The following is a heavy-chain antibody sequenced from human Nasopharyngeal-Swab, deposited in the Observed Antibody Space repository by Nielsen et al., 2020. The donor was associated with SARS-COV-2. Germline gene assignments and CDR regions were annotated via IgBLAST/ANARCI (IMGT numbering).Heavy chain of an antibody. V-gene: IGHV1-24*01. CDR2: FDPEDGET. Sequence: ASVKVSCKVSGYTLTELSMHWVRQDPGKGLEWMGGFDPEDGETIYAQKFQGRVTMTEDTSTDTAYMELSSLRSEDTAVYYCATGQQWLVQWFDPWGQGTLVTVSS. J-gene: IGHJ5*02. CDR1: GYTLTELS. CDR3: ATGQQWLVQWFDP. D-gene: IGHD6-19*01.